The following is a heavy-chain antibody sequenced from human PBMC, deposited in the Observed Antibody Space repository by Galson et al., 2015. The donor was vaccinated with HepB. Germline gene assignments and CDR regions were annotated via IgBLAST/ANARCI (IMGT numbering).Heavy chain of an antibody. Sequence: SLRLSCAASGFTFNNYDFHWVRQTAGKGLEWVSGIGTGGGPNYPDAVKGRFTISRENARNSVFLQMNSLRDGDTAVYYCARESGTPGNWYFDLWGRGTVVIVSS. D-gene: IGHD1-1*01. V-gene: IGHV3-13*05. CDR1: GFTFNNYD. J-gene: IGHJ2*01. CDR2: IGTGGGP. CDR3: ARESGTPGNWYFDL.